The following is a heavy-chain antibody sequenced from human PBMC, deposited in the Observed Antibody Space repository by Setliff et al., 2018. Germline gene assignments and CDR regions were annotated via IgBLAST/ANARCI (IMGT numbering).Heavy chain of an antibody. CDR1: GGSISDNNW. V-gene: IGHV4-4*02. CDR2: IYHSGSA. Sequence: PSETLSLTCAVSGGSISDNNWWSWVRQPPGKGLEWIGEIYHSGSANYNPSLKSRVTISVDTSKNQFSLKLSSVTAADTAVYYCARVALVVVIRNAFDIWGQGTMVTVSS. CDR3: ARVALVVVIRNAFDI. J-gene: IGHJ3*02. D-gene: IGHD2-21*01.